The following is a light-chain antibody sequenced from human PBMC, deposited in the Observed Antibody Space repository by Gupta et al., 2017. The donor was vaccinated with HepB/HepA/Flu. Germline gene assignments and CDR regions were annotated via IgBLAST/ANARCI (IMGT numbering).Light chain of an antibody. CDR1: QSVSGSS. V-gene: IGKV3-20*01. CDR2: GAS. Sequence: EIVLTQSPGTLSLSPGERATLSCRASQSVSGSSLAWYQQKPGQAPRLLIYGASTRATGIPDRFSGSGSGTDFTLTISRLEPEDFAVYYCQQYGSSPMCSFGQGTKLEIK. J-gene: IGKJ2*04. CDR3: QQYGSSPMCS.